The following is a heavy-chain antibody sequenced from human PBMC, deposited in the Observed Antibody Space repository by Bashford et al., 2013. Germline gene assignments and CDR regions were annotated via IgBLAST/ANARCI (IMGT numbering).Heavy chain of an antibody. Sequence: VRQAPGKGLEWVSCISGSGDRTYYADSVKGRFTISRDNSKNTLYLQMNSLRAEDTALYYCAKNEATLTVITNFFDSWGQGTLVTVSS. CDR3: AKNEATLTVITNFFDS. V-gene: IGHV3-23*01. CDR2: ISGSGDRT. J-gene: IGHJ5*01. D-gene: IGHD4-11*01.